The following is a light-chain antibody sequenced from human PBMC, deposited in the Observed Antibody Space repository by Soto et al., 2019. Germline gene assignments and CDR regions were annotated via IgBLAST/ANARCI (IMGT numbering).Light chain of an antibody. Sequence: EIVMTQSPATLSVSPGERATLSCRASQSVSSNLAGYQQKPGQAPRLLIYGASTRASGIPARLSGSGSGTAVTLTIRRLQSEDFAVYFCQQYNNWPPWTFGQGTKVEIK. CDR3: QQYNNWPPWT. CDR1: QSVSSN. J-gene: IGKJ1*01. V-gene: IGKV3-15*01. CDR2: GAS.